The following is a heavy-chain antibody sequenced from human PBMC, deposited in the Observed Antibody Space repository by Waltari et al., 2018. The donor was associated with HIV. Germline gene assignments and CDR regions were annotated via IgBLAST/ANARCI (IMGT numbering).Heavy chain of an antibody. CDR1: GFTFDEYA. CDR2: VNWNSANI. CDR3: AKATSSITIFGIVIGYFDY. J-gene: IGHJ4*02. D-gene: IGHD3-3*01. Sequence: EVQLVESGGGLVQSGRSLRLSCATSGFTFDEYAMQWVRKAPEKGRGWVSGVNWNSANIGYADVVKGRFTISRDNAKNSLYLQMNSLRPDDTALYYCAKATSSITIFGIVIGYFDYWGQGTLVTVSS. V-gene: IGHV3-9*01.